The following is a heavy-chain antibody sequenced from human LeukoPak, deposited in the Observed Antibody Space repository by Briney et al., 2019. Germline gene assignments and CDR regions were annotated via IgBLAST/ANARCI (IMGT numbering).Heavy chain of an antibody. CDR1: GFTFSSHA. CDR2: IWFDGSNK. J-gene: IGHJ4*02. D-gene: IGHD2-21*02. CDR3: ARGGFRVTRGYDY. Sequence: PGGSLRLSCAASGFTFSSHAIHWVRQAPGKGLEWVAVIWFDGSNKYYVDSVKGRFTISRDNSKNTVYLQMDSLRAEDTAVYYCARGGFRVTRGYDYWGQGTLVTVSS. V-gene: IGHV3-33*01.